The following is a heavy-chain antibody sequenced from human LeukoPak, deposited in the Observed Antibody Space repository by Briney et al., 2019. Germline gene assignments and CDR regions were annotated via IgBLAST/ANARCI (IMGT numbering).Heavy chain of an antibody. CDR3: ARAEAWLRLNSYYYMDV. V-gene: IGHV1-8*01. D-gene: IGHD5-12*01. CDR2: MNPNSGNA. Sequence: ASVKVSCKASGYTFTSYDINWVRQATGQGLEWMGWMNPNSGNAGYAQKFQGRVTMTRNTSIRTPYMELSSLRSEDTAVYYCARAEAWLRLNSYYYMDVWGKGTTVTISS. CDR1: GYTFTSYD. J-gene: IGHJ6*03.